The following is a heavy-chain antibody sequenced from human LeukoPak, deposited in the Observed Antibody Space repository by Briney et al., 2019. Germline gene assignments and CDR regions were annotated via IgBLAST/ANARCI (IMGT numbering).Heavy chain of an antibody. V-gene: IGHV3-23*01. CDR3: AKGGGSSWYYFDY. Sequence: PGGSLRLSCAASGFTFSLYAMSWVRQAPGKGLEWVSTITGSGGSTYYADSVRGRFTISRDNSKNTLYLQMISLRAEDTAVYYCAKGGGSSWYYFDYWGQGTLVTVSP. CDR2: ITGSGGST. J-gene: IGHJ4*02. D-gene: IGHD6-13*01. CDR1: GFTFSLYA.